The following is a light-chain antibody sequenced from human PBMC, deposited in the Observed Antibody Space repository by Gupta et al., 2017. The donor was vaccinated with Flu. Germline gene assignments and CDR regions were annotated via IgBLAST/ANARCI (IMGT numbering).Light chain of an antibody. Sequence: QYALTQPASVSGSPGQAITISCSGTTSDLSSYNYVSWYQHYPGKAPKLMISDVSSRPSGVSNRFSGSKSGHTASLTISGLQAEDEADYYCISYTTSNTFVFGTGTKVTVL. J-gene: IGLJ1*01. CDR1: TSDLSSYNY. CDR3: ISYTTSNTFV. CDR2: DVS. V-gene: IGLV2-14*01.